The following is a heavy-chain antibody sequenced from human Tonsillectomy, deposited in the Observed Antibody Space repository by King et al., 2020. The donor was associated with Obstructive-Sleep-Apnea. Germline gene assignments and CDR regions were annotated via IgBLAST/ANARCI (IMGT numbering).Heavy chain of an antibody. CDR3: VKDSSSCLDY. D-gene: IGHD6-13*01. V-gene: IGHV3-9*01. CDR2: ISWNSANI. CDR1: GFTFGDYA. Sequence: VQLVESGGGLVQPGRSLRLSCVGSGFTFGDYAMHWVRQAPGKGLEWVSVISWNSANIDYADSIKGRFTISRDNAKNSLYLQMSSLRIEDTALYYCVKDSSSCLDYWGQGTLVTVSS. J-gene: IGHJ4*02.